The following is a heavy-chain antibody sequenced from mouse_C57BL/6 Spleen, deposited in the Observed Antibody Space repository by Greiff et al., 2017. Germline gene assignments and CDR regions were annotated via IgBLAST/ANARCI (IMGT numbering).Heavy chain of an antibody. CDR1: GYTFTSYW. CDR2: IDPSDSET. Sequence: VQLQQPGAELVRPGSSVKLSCKASGYTFTSYWMHWVKQRPIQGLEWIGNIDPSDSETPYTQKFKDKATLTVDKSSSTAYMQLSSLTSEDSAVNYGARGDYYGSSYDWDCDVWGTGTTVTVSS. CDR3: ARGDYYGSSYDWDCDV. D-gene: IGHD1-1*01. J-gene: IGHJ1*03. V-gene: IGHV1-52*01.